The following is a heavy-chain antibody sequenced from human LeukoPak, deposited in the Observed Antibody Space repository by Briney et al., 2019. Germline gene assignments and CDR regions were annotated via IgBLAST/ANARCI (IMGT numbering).Heavy chain of an antibody. CDR3: ARDPKYYYDSRGSRGYYYGMGV. CDR1: GFTVSSNY. D-gene: IGHD3-22*01. J-gene: IGHJ6*02. V-gene: IGHV3-53*01. CDR2: IYSGGST. Sequence: GGSLRLSCAASGFTVSSNYMSRVRQAPGKGLEWVSVIYSGGSTYYADSVKGRFTISRDNSKNTLYLQMNSLRAEDTAVYYCARDPKYYYDSRGSRGYYYGMGVWGQGTTVTVSS.